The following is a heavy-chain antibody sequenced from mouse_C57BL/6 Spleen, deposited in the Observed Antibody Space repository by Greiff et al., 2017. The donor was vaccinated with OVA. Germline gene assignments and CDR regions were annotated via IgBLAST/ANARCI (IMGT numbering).Heavy chain of an antibody. CDR3: ARSGEGLPVYARDY. D-gene: IGHD2-2*01. V-gene: IGHV1-50*01. CDR1: GYTFTSYW. J-gene: IGHJ4*01. Sequence: QVQLQQPGAELVKPGASVKLSCKASGYTFTSYWMQWVKQRPGQGLEWIGEIDPSDSYTNYNQKFKGKATLTVDTSSSTAYLQLSSLTSEDSAVYYCARSGEGLPVYARDYWGQGTSVTVSS. CDR2: IDPSDSYT.